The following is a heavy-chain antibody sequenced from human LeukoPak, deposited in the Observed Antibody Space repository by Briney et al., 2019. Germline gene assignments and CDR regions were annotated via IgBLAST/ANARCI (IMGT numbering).Heavy chain of an antibody. CDR3: AKRNPHYYDSSGYIDY. V-gene: IGHV3-30*18. CDR1: GFTFSSYG. D-gene: IGHD3-22*01. Sequence: GGSLRLSCAASGFTFSSYGMHWVRQAPGKGLEGVAVISYDGSNKYYADSVKGRFTISRDNSKNTLYLQMNSLRAEDTAVYYCAKRNPHYYDSSGYIDYWGQGTLVTVSS. CDR2: ISYDGSNK. J-gene: IGHJ4*02.